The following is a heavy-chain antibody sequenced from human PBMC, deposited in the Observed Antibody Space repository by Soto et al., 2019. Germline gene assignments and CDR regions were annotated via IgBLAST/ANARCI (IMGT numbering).Heavy chain of an antibody. CDR3: ASSDYGDYGWFDP. D-gene: IGHD4-17*01. J-gene: IGHJ5*02. CDR1: GFTFSSYS. V-gene: IGHV3-21*01. Sequence: GGSLRLSCAASGFTFSSYSMNWVRQAPGKGLEWVSSISSSSSYIYYADSVKGRFTISRDNAKNSLYLQMNSLRAEDTAVYYCASSDYGDYGWFDPWGQGTLVTVSS. CDR2: ISSSSSYI.